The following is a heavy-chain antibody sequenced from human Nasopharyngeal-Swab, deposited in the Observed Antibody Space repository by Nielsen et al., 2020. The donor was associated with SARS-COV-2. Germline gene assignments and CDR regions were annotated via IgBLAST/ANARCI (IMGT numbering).Heavy chain of an antibody. CDR1: GFTFSDYY. V-gene: IGHV3-11*04. CDR3: ARGLWSSLRLLGGMDV. Sequence: GGSLRLSCAASGFTFSDYYMSWIRQAPGKGLEWVSYISSSGSTIYYADSVKGRFTISRDNAKNSLYLQMNSLRAEDMAVYYCARGLWSSLRLLGGMDVWGQGTTVTVSS. J-gene: IGHJ6*02. D-gene: IGHD4/OR15-4a*01. CDR2: ISSSGSTI.